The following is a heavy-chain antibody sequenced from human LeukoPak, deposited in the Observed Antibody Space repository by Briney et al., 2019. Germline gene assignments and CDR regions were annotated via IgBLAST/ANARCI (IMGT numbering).Heavy chain of an antibody. D-gene: IGHD2-21*02. CDR3: ARGWGPAYCGGDCHRHFDY. CDR2: IYNSGST. CDR1: GFSFSSYS. J-gene: IGHJ4*02. V-gene: IGHV4-59*12. Sequence: GSLRLSCAASGFSFSSYSMNWVRQAPGKGLEWIGYIYNSGSTSYNPSLKSRITMSVDTSKNQFSLKLSSVTAADTAVYYCARGWGPAYCGGDCHRHFDYWGQGTLVTVS.